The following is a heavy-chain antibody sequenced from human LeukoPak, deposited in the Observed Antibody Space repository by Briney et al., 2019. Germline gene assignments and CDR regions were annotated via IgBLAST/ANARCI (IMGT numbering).Heavy chain of an antibody. Sequence: SETLSLTCAVSGGSISSSNWWGWVRRPPGKGLEWIGEIYHSGSTNYNPSLKSRVTISVDKAKNQFSLKLSSVTAADTAVYYCARIKSGGAGQWLFDYWGQGTLVTVSS. CDR2: IYHSGST. J-gene: IGHJ4*02. CDR3: ARIKSGGAGQWLFDY. D-gene: IGHD6-19*01. CDR1: GGSISSSNW. V-gene: IGHV4-4*02.